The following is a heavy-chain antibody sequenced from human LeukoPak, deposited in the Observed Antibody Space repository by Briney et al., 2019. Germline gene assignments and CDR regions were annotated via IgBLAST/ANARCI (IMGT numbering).Heavy chain of an antibody. CDR1: GFTFDDYG. V-gene: IGHV3-23*01. CDR3: AKGLSRRPSRFGY. J-gene: IGHJ4*02. CDR2: ISGSGGST. D-gene: IGHD3-16*01. Sequence: GGSLRLSCAASGFTFDDYGMSWVRQAPGKGLEWVSAISGSGGSTYYADSVKGRFTISRDNSKNTLYLQMNSLRAEDTAVYYWAKGLSRRPSRFGYWGQGTPGHVPS.